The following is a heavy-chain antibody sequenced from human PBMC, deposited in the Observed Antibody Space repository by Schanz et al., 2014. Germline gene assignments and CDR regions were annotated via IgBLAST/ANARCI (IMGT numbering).Heavy chain of an antibody. CDR2: IYSNGIS. D-gene: IGHD5-12*01. CDR3: VRVKGEHSGHDYIVY. CDR1: GGSINNYF. Sequence: QVQLQQWGPGLVKPSETLSVTCTVSGGSINNYFWTWIRQPAGKGLEWIGRIYSNGISHYNPSLESRVTMSVDTSKNKFSLNLTPVTPADTAIYYCVRVKGEHSGHDYIVYWGQGIQVTVSP. V-gene: IGHV4-4*07. J-gene: IGHJ4*02.